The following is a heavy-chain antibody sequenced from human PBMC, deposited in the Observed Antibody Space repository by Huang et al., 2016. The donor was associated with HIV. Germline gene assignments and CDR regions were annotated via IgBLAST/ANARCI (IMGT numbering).Heavy chain of an antibody. CDR1: GFTFSSYW. V-gene: IGHV3-74*01. D-gene: IGHD6-19*01. Sequence: DVQLVESGGGLVQPGGSLRLSCAASGFTFSSYWMHWVRQAPGKGLVWVARMNSDGSSTSYADSVKGRFTISRDNAKNTLYLQMNSLRAEDTAVYYCARDSQQWLVEDYWGQGTLVTVSS. CDR3: ARDSQQWLVEDY. CDR2: MNSDGSST. J-gene: IGHJ4*02.